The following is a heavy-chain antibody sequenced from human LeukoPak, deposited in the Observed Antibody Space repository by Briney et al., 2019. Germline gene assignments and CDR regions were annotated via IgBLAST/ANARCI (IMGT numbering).Heavy chain of an antibody. J-gene: IGHJ4*02. V-gene: IGHV3-9*01. CDR3: AKEDQGYSGYDY. CDR2: ISWNSGSI. Sequence: SLRLSCAASGFTFDDYAMHWVRQAPGKGLEWVSGISWNSGSIGYADSVKGRSTISRDNAKNSLYLQMNSLRAEDTALHYCAKEDQGYSGYDYWGQGTLVTVSS. D-gene: IGHD5-12*01. CDR1: GFTFDDYA.